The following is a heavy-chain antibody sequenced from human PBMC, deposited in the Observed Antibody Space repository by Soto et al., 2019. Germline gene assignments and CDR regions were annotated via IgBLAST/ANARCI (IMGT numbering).Heavy chain of an antibody. CDR3: ARLLLRPGKFDY. J-gene: IGHJ4*02. Sequence: KAGGSLRLSCAASGFSFSDYYMTWVRQAPGKGLEWISDISSSGDPTYYADSVRGRFTISRDNAKNSLYLQLNSLRGENTAVYYCARLLLRPGKFDYWGQGTLVTVSS. CDR2: ISSSGDPT. V-gene: IGHV3-11*01. CDR1: GFSFSDYY. D-gene: IGHD2-21*01.